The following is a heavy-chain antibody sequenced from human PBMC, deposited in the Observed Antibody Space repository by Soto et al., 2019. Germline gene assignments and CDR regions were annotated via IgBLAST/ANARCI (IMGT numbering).Heavy chain of an antibody. CDR2: ISSSSSYI. CDR3: ARELLRYFDWSPTGWFDP. D-gene: IGHD3-9*01. J-gene: IGHJ5*02. V-gene: IGHV3-21*01. CDR1: GFTFSSYS. Sequence: GGSLRLSCAASGFTFSSYSMNWVRQAPGKGLEWVSSISSSSSYIYYADSVKGRFTISRDNAKNSLYLQMNSLRAEDTAVYYCARELLRYFDWSPTGWFDPWGQGTLVTVSS.